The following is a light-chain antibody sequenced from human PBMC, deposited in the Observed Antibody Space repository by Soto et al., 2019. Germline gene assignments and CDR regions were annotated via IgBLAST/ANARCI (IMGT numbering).Light chain of an antibody. CDR3: QQWKNWPPIT. J-gene: IGKJ5*01. CDR1: QSVSSSY. Sequence: EIVMTQSPATLSVSPGERATLSCRASQSVSSSYLAWYQQKPGQAPRLLIYGASSRATGIPDRFSGSGSGTDFTLTISSLEPEDSAVYYCQQWKNWPPITFGQGTRLEIK. V-gene: IGKV3D-20*02. CDR2: GAS.